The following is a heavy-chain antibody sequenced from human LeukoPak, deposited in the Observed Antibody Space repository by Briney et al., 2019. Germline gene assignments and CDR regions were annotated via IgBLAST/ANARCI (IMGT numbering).Heavy chain of an antibody. CDR1: GGSISSGDCY. V-gene: IGHV4-30-4*01. Sequence: SETLSLTCTVSGGSISSGDCYWSWIRQPPGKGLEWIGYIYYSGSTNYNPSLKSRVTISVDTSKNQFSLKLSSVTAADTAVYYCARDPKYYYGSGSSPHWVWGQGTTVTVSS. CDR2: IYYSGST. CDR3: ARDPKYYYGSGSSPHWV. D-gene: IGHD3-10*01. J-gene: IGHJ6*02.